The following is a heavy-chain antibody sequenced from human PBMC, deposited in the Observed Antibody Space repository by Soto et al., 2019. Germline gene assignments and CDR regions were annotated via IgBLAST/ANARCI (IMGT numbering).Heavy chain of an antibody. CDR3: ARREIQGPIDY. D-gene: IGHD1-26*01. J-gene: IGHJ4*02. Sequence: SETLSLTCAVSGYSITSINGWGWIRQPPGKGLEWIGYIYYSGTTYYNPSLKSRVTMSVDTSKNQFSLKLTSVTAVDTAVYYCARREIQGPIDYWGQGTLVTVSS. V-gene: IGHV4-28*01. CDR2: IYYSGTT. CDR1: GYSITSING.